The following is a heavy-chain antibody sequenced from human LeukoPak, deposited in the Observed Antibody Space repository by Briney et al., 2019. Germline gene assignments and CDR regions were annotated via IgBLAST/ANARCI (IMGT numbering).Heavy chain of an antibody. Sequence: GGPLRLSCAASGFSFDRYTMNWVRQAPGKGLEWVSSISIRSSYIHYVDSVKGRFIISRDNARNSLYLQMNSLRGEDTAIYYCARGNYYCGGDCYTAEYFQHWGQGTLVTVSS. J-gene: IGHJ1*01. V-gene: IGHV3-21*01. D-gene: IGHD2-21*02. CDR3: ARGNYYCGGDCYTAEYFQH. CDR1: GFSFDRYT. CDR2: ISIRSSYI.